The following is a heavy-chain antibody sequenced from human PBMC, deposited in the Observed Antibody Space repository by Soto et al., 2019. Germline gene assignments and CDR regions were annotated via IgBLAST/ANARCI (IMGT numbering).Heavy chain of an antibody. CDR2: ISGSGGST. J-gene: IGHJ6*02. CDR3: ALKAYSSSWYDDYYYYYSMYG. Sequence: HPGGSLCLYCAAAGLANSGDAMSRVRQAPRKRLEWVSAISGSGGSTYYADSVKGRFTISRDNSKNTLYLQMNSLRAEDTAVYYCALKAYSSSWYDDYYYYYSMYGWGQGPTVTVS. V-gene: IGHV3-23*01. CDR1: GLANSGDA. D-gene: IGHD6-13*01.